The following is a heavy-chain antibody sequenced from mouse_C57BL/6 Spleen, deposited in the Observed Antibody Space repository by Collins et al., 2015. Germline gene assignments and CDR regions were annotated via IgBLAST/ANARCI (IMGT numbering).Heavy chain of an antibody. D-gene: IGHD1-1*01. J-gene: IGHJ4*01. CDR2: INPYNGAT. V-gene: IGHV1-26*01. CDR1: GYSFTGYY. Sequence: EVQLQQSGPELVKPGASVKISCKASGYSFTGYYMHWVKQSHVKSLEWIGRINPYNGATSYNQNFKDKASLTVDKSSSTAYMELHSLTSEDSAVYYCARRDGSGYYAMDYWGQGTSVTVSS. CDR3: ARRDGSGYYAMDY.